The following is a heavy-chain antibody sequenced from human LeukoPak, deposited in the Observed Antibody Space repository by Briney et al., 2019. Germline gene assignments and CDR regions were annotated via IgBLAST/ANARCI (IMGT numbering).Heavy chain of an antibody. D-gene: IGHD2-8*01. CDR1: GGPISSYY. V-gene: IGHV4-4*07. CDR2: IYTSGST. Sequence: SETLSLTCTVSGGPISSYYWSWIRQPAGKGLEWIGRIYTSGSTNYNPSLKSRVTMSVDTSKNQFSLKLSSVTAADTAVYYCARAGGLLMVYATLVGKDWFDPWGQGTLVTVSS. CDR3: ARAGGLLMVYATLVGKDWFDP. J-gene: IGHJ5*02.